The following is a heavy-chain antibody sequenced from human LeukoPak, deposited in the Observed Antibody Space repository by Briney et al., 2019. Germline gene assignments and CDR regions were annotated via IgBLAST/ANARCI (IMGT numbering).Heavy chain of an antibody. Sequence: SETLSLPCTVSGFSISSGYYWGWIRQPPGKGLEWIGSIFHTGSTYYNPSLKSRVTISVDTSKNQFSLKLTSVTAADTAMYYCARDIVGATHDYWGQGTLVTVSS. D-gene: IGHD1-26*01. V-gene: IGHV4-38-2*02. J-gene: IGHJ4*02. CDR2: IFHTGST. CDR1: GFSISSGYY. CDR3: ARDIVGATHDY.